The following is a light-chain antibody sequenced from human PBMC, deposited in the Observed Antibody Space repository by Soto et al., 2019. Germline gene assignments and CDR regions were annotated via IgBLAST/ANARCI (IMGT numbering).Light chain of an antibody. Sequence: QSVLTQPRSVSGSPGQSVTISCTGTSSDVGGYNYVSWYQQHPGKAPKLMIYDVSERPSGVPDRFSGSKSGNTASLTISGLQAEDEADYYCCSYAGSPYVFGTGTQLTVL. CDR1: SSDVGGYNY. CDR3: CSYAGSPYV. J-gene: IGLJ1*01. V-gene: IGLV2-11*01. CDR2: DVS.